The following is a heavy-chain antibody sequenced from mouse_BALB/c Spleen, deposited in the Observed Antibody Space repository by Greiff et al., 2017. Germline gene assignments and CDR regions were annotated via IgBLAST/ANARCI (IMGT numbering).Heavy chain of an antibody. V-gene: IGHV1-63*02. Sequence: QVQLQQSGAELVRPGTSVKISCKASGYTFTNYWLGWVKQRPGHGLEWIGDIYPGGGYTNYNEKFKGKATLTADTSSSTAYMQLSSLTSEDSAVYFCARGGYYDYDYYYAMDYWGQGTSVTVSS. J-gene: IGHJ4*01. CDR2: IYPGGGYT. D-gene: IGHD2-4*01. CDR3: ARGGYYDYDYYYAMDY. CDR1: GYTFTNYW.